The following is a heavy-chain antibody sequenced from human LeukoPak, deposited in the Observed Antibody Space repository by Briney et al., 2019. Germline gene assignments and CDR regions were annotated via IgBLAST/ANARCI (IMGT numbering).Heavy chain of an antibody. CDR1: GVTFSSYW. V-gene: IGHV3-74*01. CDR2: INSDGSST. Sequence: PGRSLRLSCAASGVTFSSYWMHWVRQPPGKGLVWVSRINSDGSSTSYADSVKGRFTISRDNAKNTLYLQMNSLRAEDTAVYYCARGWIGYGMDVWGQGTRVTVSS. J-gene: IGHJ6*02. D-gene: IGHD5-12*01. CDR3: ARGWIGYGMDV.